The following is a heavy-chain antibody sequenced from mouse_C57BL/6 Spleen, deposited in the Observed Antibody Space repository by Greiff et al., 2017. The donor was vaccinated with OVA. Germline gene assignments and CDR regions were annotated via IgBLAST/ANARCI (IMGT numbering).Heavy chain of an antibody. J-gene: IGHJ1*03. CDR2: IYPGSGST. V-gene: IGHV1-55*01. D-gene: IGHD2-1*01. Sequence: QVQLQQPGAELVKPGASVKMSCKASGYTFTSYWITWVKQRPGQGLEWIGDIYPGSGSTNYNEKFKSKATLTVDTSSSTAYMQLSSLTSEDSAVYYCAREAYGNYVYWYFDVWGTGTTVTVSS. CDR3: AREAYGNYVYWYFDV. CDR1: GYTFTSYW.